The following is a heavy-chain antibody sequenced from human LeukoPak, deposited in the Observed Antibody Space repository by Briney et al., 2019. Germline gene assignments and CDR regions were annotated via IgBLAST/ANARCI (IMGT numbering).Heavy chain of an antibody. CDR3: ARELTGYSSSWSFDY. J-gene: IGHJ4*02. D-gene: IGHD6-13*01. CDR2: IIPIFGTA. CDR1: GGTFSSYA. Sequence: GASVKVSCKASGGTFSSYAISWVRQAPGQGLEWMGGIIPIFGTANYAQKFQGRVTITADESTSTAYMELSSLRFEDTAVYYCARELTGYSSSWSFDYWGQGTLVTVSS. V-gene: IGHV1-69*01.